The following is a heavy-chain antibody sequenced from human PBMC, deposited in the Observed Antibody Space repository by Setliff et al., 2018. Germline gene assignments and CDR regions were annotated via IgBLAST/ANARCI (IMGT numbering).Heavy chain of an antibody. CDR1: GYTFTGYY. CDR2: ISAYNGNT. V-gene: IGHV1-18*04. J-gene: IGHJ5*02. D-gene: IGHD3-10*01. Sequence: ASVKVSCKASGYTFTGYYMHWVRQAPGQGLEWMGWISAYNGNTNYAQKLQGRVTMTTDTSTSTAYMELSSLRSEDTAVYYCARAELLWFGGFDPWGQGTLVTVSS. CDR3: ARAELLWFGGFDP.